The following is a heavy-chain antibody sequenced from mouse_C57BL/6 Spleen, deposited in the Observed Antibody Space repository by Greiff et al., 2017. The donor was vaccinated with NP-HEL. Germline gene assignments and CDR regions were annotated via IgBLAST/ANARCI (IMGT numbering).Heavy chain of an antibody. CDR2: ISYDGSN. Sequence: VQLQQSGPGLVKPSQSLSLTCSVTGYSFNSGYYWNWIRQFPGNKLEWMGYISYDGSNNYNPSLKNRISISRDTSKNQLYLKLNTVTTEDTATYYCARGRYGSRNYFDYWGQGTTLTVSS. CDR3: ARGRYGSRNYFDY. J-gene: IGHJ2*01. D-gene: IGHD1-1*01. CDR1: GYSFNSGYY. V-gene: IGHV3-6*01.